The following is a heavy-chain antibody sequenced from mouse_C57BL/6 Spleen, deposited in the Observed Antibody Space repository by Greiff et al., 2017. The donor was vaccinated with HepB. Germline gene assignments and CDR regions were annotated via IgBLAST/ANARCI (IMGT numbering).Heavy chain of an antibody. CDR3: AREGYPPNWSYAMDY. D-gene: IGHD4-1*01. CDR1: GYTFTSYW. Sequence: VQLQQPGAELVKPGASVKLSCKASGYTFTSYWMHWVKQRPGQGLEWIGMIHPNSGSTNYNEKFKSKATLTVDKSSSTAYMQLSSLTSEDSAVYYCAREGYPPNWSYAMDYWGQGTSVTVSS. CDR2: IHPNSGST. J-gene: IGHJ4*01. V-gene: IGHV1-64*01.